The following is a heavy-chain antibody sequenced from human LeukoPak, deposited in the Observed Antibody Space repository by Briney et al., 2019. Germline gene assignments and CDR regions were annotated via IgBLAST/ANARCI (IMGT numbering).Heavy chain of an antibody. Sequence: GGSLRLSCAASGFTFSSYSVNWVRRAPGKGLEWVSSISSSSSYIYYADSVKGLFTISRDNAKNSLYLQMNSLRAEDTAVYYCARVLSYYYDSSGYYYDYWGQGTLVTVSS. D-gene: IGHD3-22*01. V-gene: IGHV3-21*01. CDR1: GFTFSSYS. J-gene: IGHJ4*02. CDR3: ARVLSYYYDSSGYYYDY. CDR2: ISSSSSYI.